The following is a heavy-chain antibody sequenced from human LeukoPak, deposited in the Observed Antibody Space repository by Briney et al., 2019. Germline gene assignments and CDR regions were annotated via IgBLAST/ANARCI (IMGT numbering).Heavy chain of an antibody. CDR2: IYYSGST. CDR1: GGSISSYY. V-gene: IGHV4-59*08. Sequence: TPSQTLSLTCTVSGGSISSYYWSWIRQPPGKGLEWIGYIYYSGSTNYNPSLKSRVTISVDTSKNQFSLKLSSVTAADTAVYYCASQGYSSSWPYYYYGMDVWGQGTTVTVSS. CDR3: ASQGYSSSWPYYYYGMDV. J-gene: IGHJ6*02. D-gene: IGHD6-13*01.